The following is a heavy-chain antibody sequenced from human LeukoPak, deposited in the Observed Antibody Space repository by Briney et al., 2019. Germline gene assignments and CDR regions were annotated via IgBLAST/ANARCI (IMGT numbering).Heavy chain of an antibody. Sequence: GGSLRLSCEASAFTFSNYWTHWVRQTPGKGLVWVSRINTDESRTNYADSVKGRFTISRDNRKNLLHLQMNSLRPDDSAVYYCVKDLGSAITSALALDVWGQGTTVTVSS. CDR2: INTDESRT. CDR1: AFTFSNYW. D-gene: IGHD2-15*01. J-gene: IGHJ6*02. CDR3: VKDLGSAITSALALDV. V-gene: IGHV3-74*01.